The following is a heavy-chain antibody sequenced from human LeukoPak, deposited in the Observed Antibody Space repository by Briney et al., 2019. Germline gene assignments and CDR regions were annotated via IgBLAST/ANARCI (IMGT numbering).Heavy chain of an antibody. CDR2: IIPIFGTA. D-gene: IGHD2-2*01. CDR3: ARDLEDIVVVPAARYYYYGMDV. CDR1: GGTFSSYA. J-gene: IGHJ6*02. V-gene: IGHV1-69*13. Sequence: SVKVSCKASGGTFSSYAISWVRQAPGQGLEWMGGIIPIFGTANYAQKFQGRVTITADESTSTAYMELRSLRSDDTAVYYCARDLEDIVVVPAARYYYYGMDVWGQGTTVTVSS.